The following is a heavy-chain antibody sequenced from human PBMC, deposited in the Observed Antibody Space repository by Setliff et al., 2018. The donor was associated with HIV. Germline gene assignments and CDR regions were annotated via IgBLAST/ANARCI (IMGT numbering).Heavy chain of an antibody. CDR1: AYSISSGYY. Sequence: PSETLSLTCAVSAYSISSGYYWGWIRQPPGKGLEWIGSIYHSGSTYYNPSLMSRVTISADTSKNQFSLKLRSVTAADTAVYYCAGPWRDQYNSGVSTEYFQHWGLGTLVTVSS. CDR3: AGPWRDQYNSGVSTEYFQH. V-gene: IGHV4-38-2*01. D-gene: IGHD3-22*01. CDR2: IYHSGST. J-gene: IGHJ1*01.